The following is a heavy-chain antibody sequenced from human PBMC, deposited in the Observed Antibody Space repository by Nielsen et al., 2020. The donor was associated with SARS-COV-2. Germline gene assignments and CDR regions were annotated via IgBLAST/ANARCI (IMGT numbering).Heavy chain of an antibody. Sequence: SETLSLTCAVHGASFTAYHWSWIRQSPGRGLEWIGEINHNGRANYNPSLKSRVMMSVDTSKGHFSLDVTSVTAADTAVYFCVRVLAAGSGGYYLPTFDYWGQGSQVTVSS. CDR3: VRVLAAGSGGYYLPTFDY. V-gene: IGHV4-34*01. D-gene: IGHD3-10*01. CDR2: INHNGRA. CDR1: GASFTAYH. J-gene: IGHJ4*02.